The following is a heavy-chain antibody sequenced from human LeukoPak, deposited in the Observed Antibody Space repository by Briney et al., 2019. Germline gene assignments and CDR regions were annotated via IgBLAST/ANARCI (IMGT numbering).Heavy chain of an antibody. CDR3: ARGDNSGWYFDY. V-gene: IGHV5-51*01. CDR2: IYPGDSDT. D-gene: IGHD6-19*01. CDR1: GYSFTSHW. Sequence: GESLKISCKASGYSFTSHWIGWVRPLPGKGLEWMGIIYPGDSDTRYSPSFQGQVTISADKSISTAYLQWSTLQAPDTAMYYCARGDNSGWYFDYWGQGTLVTVSS. J-gene: IGHJ4*02.